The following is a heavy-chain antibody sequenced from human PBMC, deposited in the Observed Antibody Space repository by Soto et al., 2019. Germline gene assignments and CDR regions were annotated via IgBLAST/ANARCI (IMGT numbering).Heavy chain of an antibody. CDR2: IYYSGST. V-gene: IGHV4-59*01. Sequence: TETLSLTCTVSGGSISSYYWSWIRQPPGKGLEWIGYIYYSGSTNYNPALKSRVTISVDTSKNQFSLKLSSVTAADTAVYYCARDGSSWYEDYYYGMDVWGQGTKVTVYS. CDR1: GGSISSYY. CDR3: ARDGSSWYEDYYYGMDV. J-gene: IGHJ6*02. D-gene: IGHD6-13*01.